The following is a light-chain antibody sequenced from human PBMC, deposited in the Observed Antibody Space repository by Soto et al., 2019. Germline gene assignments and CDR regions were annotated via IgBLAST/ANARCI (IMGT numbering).Light chain of an antibody. CDR2: DVN. CDR1: SSDVGGYNY. CDR3: SSYTSSSTRVV. V-gene: IGLV2-14*03. Sequence: QSVLTQPASVSGSPGQSITISCTGTSSDVGGYNYVSWYQQHPGKAPKVMIYDVNKRPSGVSNRFSGSKSGNTASLTISGLQVEDEADYYCSSYTSSSTRVVFGGGTKLTVL. J-gene: IGLJ2*01.